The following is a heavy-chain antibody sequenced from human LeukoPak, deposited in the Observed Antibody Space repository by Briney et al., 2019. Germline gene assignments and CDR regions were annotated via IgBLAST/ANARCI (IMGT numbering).Heavy chain of an antibody. D-gene: IGHD6-19*01. J-gene: IGHJ4*02. CDR1: GYTFTSYY. Sequence: ASVKVSCKASGYTFTSYYMHWARQAPGQGLEWMGIINPSGGSTSYAQKFQGRVTMTRDTSTSTVYMELSSLRSEDTAVYYCARDHSKAVAEYYFDYWGQGTLVTVSS. CDR2: INPSGGST. V-gene: IGHV1-46*01. CDR3: ARDHSKAVAEYYFDY.